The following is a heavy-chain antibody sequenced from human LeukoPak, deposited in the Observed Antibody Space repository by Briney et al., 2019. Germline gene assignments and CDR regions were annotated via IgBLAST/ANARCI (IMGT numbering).Heavy chain of an antibody. V-gene: IGHV3-30*04. CDR3: AKGRGYSGSVFDY. J-gene: IGHJ4*02. D-gene: IGHD5-12*01. CDR2: ISYDGSNK. Sequence: GGSLRLSCAASGFTFSSYAMHWVRQAPGKGLEWVAVISYDGSNKYYADSVKGRFTISRDNSKNTLYLQMNSLRAEDTAVYYCAKGRGYSGSVFDYWGQGTLVTVSS. CDR1: GFTFSSYA.